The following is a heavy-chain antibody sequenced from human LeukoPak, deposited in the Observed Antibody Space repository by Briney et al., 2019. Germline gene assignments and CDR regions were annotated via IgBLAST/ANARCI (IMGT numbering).Heavy chain of an antibody. CDR1: GGSFSGYY. Sequence: SETLSLTCAVYGGSFSGYYWSWIRRPPGRGLEWIGEINHSGSTNYNPSLKSRVTISVDTSKNQFSLKLSSVTAADTAVYYCARDSIAADGTDNWFDPWGQGTLVTVSS. D-gene: IGHD6-13*01. CDR3: ARDSIAADGTDNWFDP. J-gene: IGHJ5*02. V-gene: IGHV4-34*01. CDR2: INHSGST.